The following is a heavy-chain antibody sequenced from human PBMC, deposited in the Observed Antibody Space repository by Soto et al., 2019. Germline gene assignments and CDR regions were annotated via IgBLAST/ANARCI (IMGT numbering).Heavy chain of an antibody. CDR1: GFTFTKSG. D-gene: IGHD1-7*01. Sequence: PGGSLRLSCAASGFTFTKSGMSWVRQAPGKGLEWVAGIGGSGRKTYYADSAKGRFSISRDNSKNSLVLQMNSLSADDTAIYYCAREQYTLNYAGYWGQGTQVTVSS. J-gene: IGHJ1*01. V-gene: IGHV3-23*01. CDR3: AREQYTLNYAGY. CDR2: IGGSGRKT.